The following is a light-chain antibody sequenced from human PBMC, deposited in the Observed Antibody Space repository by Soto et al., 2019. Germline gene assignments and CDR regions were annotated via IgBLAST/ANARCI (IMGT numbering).Light chain of an antibody. CDR1: SSDVGGYNY. Sequence: QSALTQPASVSGCPGQSITISCTGTSSDVGGYNYVSWYQQHPGKAPKLMIYDVSNRPSGVSNRFSGSKSGNTASLTISGLQAEDEGDYYSSSYTSSSTGVFGGGTKLTVL. CDR3: SSYTSSSTGV. CDR2: DVS. J-gene: IGLJ3*02. V-gene: IGLV2-14*01.